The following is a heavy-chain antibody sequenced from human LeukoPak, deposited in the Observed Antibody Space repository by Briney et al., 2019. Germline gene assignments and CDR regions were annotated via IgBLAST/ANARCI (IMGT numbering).Heavy chain of an antibody. D-gene: IGHD3-10*01. CDR1: GGSFSGYY. CDR2: INHSGST. J-gene: IGHJ5*02. CDR3: ARDHSGQAGYLWDWFDP. V-gene: IGHV4-34*01. Sequence: PSETLSLTCAVYGGSFSGYYWSWIRQPPGKGLEWIGEINHSGSTNYNPSLKSRVTISVDTSKNQFSLKLSSVTAADTAVYYCARDHSGQAGYLWDWFDPWGQGTLVTVSS.